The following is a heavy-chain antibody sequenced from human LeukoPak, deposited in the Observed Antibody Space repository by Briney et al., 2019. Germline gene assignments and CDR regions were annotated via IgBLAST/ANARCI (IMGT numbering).Heavy chain of an antibody. CDR2: INPNSGGT. CDR3: ARGSTARYYYDSSGYYRGAVDY. CDR1: GYTFTGYY. V-gene: IGHV1-2*02. D-gene: IGHD3-22*01. J-gene: IGHJ4*02. Sequence: EASVKVSCKASGYTFTGYYMHWVRQAPGQGLEWMGWINPNSGGTNYAQKFQGRVTMTTDTSTSTAYMELRSLRSDDTAVYYCARGSTARYYYDSSGYYRGAVDYWGQGTLVTISS.